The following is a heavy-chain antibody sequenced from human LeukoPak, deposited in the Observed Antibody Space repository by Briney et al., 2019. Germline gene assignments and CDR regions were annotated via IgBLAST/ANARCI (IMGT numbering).Heavy chain of an antibody. D-gene: IGHD3-10*01. CDR1: GGCISSYY. CDR3: ATTRRITMIGGAFDI. V-gene: IGHV4-59*08. CDR2: VYYSGST. Sequence: SETLSLTCTVSGGCISSYYWSWIRQPPGKGLEWIGYVYYSGSTNYNPSLKSRVTISVDTSKNQFSLKLSSVTAADTAVYYCATTRRITMIGGAFDIWGQGTMVTVSS. J-gene: IGHJ3*02.